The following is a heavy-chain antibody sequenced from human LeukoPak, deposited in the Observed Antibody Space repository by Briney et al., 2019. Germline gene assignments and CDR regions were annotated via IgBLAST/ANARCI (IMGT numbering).Heavy chain of an antibody. D-gene: IGHD3-10*01. Sequence: GASVKVSCKASGYTFTSYAMHWVRQAPGQRLEWMGWINAGNGNTKYSQKFQGRVTITRDISASTAYMELSSLRSEDTAVYYCAYGSGKDYYYYYGMDVWGKGTTVTVSS. CDR2: INAGNGNT. CDR3: AYGSGKDYYYYYGMDV. V-gene: IGHV1-3*01. J-gene: IGHJ6*04. CDR1: GYTFTSYA.